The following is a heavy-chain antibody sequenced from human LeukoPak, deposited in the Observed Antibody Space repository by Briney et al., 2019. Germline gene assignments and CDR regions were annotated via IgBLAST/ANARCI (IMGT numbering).Heavy chain of an antibody. CDR2: MFDSEST. Sequence: SETLSLTCTVSGVSISSHYWSWIRQPPGKGLKWIGYMFDSESTKDNPSLKSRITLSADTSKNQFSLRLSSVTAADTAVYYCATIKRGSIYGYFDFWGQGILLTVSS. D-gene: IGHD5-18*01. CDR1: GVSISSHY. J-gene: IGHJ4*02. CDR3: ATIKRGSIYGYFDF. V-gene: IGHV4-59*11.